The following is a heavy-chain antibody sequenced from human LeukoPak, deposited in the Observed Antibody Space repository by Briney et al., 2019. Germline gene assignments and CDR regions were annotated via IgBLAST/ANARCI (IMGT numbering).Heavy chain of an antibody. CDR1: GGSFSGYY. V-gene: IGHV4-34*01. CDR2: INHSGST. CDR3: ARGLYSYGI. D-gene: IGHD5-18*01. Sequence: SETLSLTXAVYGGSFSGYYWSWIRQPPGKGLEWIGEINHSGSTNYNPSLKSRVTISVDTSKNQFSLKLSSVTAADTAVYYCARGLYSYGIWGRGTLVTVSS. J-gene: IGHJ4*02.